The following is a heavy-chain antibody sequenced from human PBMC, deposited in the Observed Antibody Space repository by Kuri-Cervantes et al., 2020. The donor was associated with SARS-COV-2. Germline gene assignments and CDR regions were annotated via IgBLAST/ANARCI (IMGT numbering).Heavy chain of an antibody. Sequence: GESLKISCAASGFTFSGYSMTWVRQAPGKGLVWVSRLNFDGTTTSYANFVKGRFTISRDNSKNTLYLQMNSLRAEDTAVYYCARDWRPYSSGWFDPWGQGTLVTVSS. CDR2: LNFDGTTT. J-gene: IGHJ5*02. CDR1: GFTFSGYS. CDR3: ARDWRPYSSGWFDP. V-gene: IGHV3-74*01. D-gene: IGHD6-19*01.